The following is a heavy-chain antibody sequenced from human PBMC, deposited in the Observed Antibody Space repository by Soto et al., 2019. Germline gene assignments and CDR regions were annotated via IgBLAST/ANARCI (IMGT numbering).Heavy chain of an antibody. Sequence: QVQLVESGGGVVQPGRSLRLSCVASGFTFTHYAMHWVRQAPGKGLEWVAVISFDGGEKYYADSVKGRFTISRDNSRSTVYLQMNSLRVEDLAIYYCARGRYYGGLEPWGQGTLVTVTS. CDR3: ARGRYYGGLEP. D-gene: IGHD3-16*01. J-gene: IGHJ5*02. CDR2: ISFDGGEK. CDR1: GFTFTHYA. V-gene: IGHV3-30-3*01.